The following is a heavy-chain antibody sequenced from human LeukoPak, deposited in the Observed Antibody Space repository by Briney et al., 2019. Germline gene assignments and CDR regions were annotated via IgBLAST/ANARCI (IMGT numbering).Heavy chain of an antibody. Sequence: ASETLSLTCTVSGGSISSYYWSWIRQPPGKGLEWIGYIYYSGSTNYNPSLKSRVTISVDTSKNQFSLKLSSVTAADTAVYYCARVATAGTYYFDYWGQGTLVTVSS. J-gene: IGHJ4*02. CDR2: IYYSGST. V-gene: IGHV4-59*08. CDR3: ARVATAGTYYFDY. D-gene: IGHD6-13*01. CDR1: GGSISSYY.